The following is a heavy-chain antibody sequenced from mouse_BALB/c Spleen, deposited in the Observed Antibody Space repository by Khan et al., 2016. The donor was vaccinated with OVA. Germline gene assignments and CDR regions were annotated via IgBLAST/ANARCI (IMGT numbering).Heavy chain of an antibody. Sequence: EVELVESGGDFVKPGGSLKLSCSASGFTFSTYAMSWVRQTPEKRLEWVAAISSGGDYIYYPDSVQGRFTISRDNAMHTMYLQMSSLRSEDTAMYYCARHNYGPFAYWGQGTLVPVSA. CDR2: ISSGGDYI. D-gene: IGHD1-1*01. V-gene: IGHV5-9-3*01. CDR3: ARHNYGPFAY. CDR1: GFTFSTYA. J-gene: IGHJ3*01.